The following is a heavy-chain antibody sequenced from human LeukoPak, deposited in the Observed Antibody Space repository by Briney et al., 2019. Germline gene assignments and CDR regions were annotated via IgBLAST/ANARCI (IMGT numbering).Heavy chain of an antibody. D-gene: IGHD3-22*01. J-gene: IGHJ4*02. CDR3: ARRWMYYDSSGYYPPYFDY. CDR1: GYSFTSYW. CDR2: IYPGDSDT. Sequence: GESLKISCKGSGYSFTSYWIGWVRQMPGKGLEWMGIIYPGDSDTRYSPSFQGQVTISADKSISTAYLQWSSLKASDTAMYYCARRWMYYDSSGYYPPYFDYWGQGTLVTVPS. V-gene: IGHV5-51*01.